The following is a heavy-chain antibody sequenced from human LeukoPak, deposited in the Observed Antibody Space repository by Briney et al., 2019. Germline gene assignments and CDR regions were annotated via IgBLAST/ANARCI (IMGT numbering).Heavy chain of an antibody. V-gene: IGHV1-2*02. J-gene: IGHJ4*02. CDR2: INPKNGDT. D-gene: IGHD2-2*01. CDR1: GYTFTGNY. CDR3: ARDPPEYPCTSTRCYPEVDY. Sequence: GASVKVSCKASGYTFTGNYIHWVRQAPGQGLEWMGWINPKNGDTNSAQTFQGRVTLTRDTSISTAYMELSSLKSDDTAVYYCARDPPEYPCTSTRCYPEVDYWGQGTLVTVSS.